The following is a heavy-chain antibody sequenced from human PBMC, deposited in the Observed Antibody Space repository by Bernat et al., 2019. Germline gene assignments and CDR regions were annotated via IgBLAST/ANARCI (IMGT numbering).Heavy chain of an antibody. J-gene: IGHJ4*02. D-gene: IGHD3-10*01. Sequence: EVQLVESGGGLVQPGGSLRLSCAASGFTFSSYSMNWVRQAPGKGLEWVSYISSSSTIYYADSVKGRFTISRDNAKNSLYLQMNSLRDEDTAVYYCASGEYYGSASAFDYWGQGTLVTVAS. V-gene: IGHV3-48*02. CDR3: ASGEYYGSASAFDY. CDR1: GFTFSSYS. CDR2: ISSSSTI.